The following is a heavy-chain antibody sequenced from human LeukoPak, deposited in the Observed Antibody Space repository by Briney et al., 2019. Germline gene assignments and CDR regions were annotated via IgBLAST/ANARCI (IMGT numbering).Heavy chain of an antibody. Sequence: PGGSLRLSCAASGFTFSSYWMSWVRQALGKGLEWVANIKQDGSEKYYVNSVRGRFSISRDNAKNSLYLQMNSLRAEDTAVYYCAREHCSSSSCHLDYWGQGTLVTVSS. J-gene: IGHJ4*02. D-gene: IGHD2-2*01. CDR3: AREHCSSSSCHLDY. V-gene: IGHV3-7*01. CDR1: GFTFSSYW. CDR2: IKQDGSEK.